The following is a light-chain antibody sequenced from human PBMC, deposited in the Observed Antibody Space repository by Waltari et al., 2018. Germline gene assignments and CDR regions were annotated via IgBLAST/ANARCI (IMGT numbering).Light chain of an antibody. CDR3: QQYNSDPIT. CDR2: AAS. V-gene: IGKV1D-16*01. CDR1: QGISSR. Sequence: DIQMTQSPSSLSASVGDRVTITCRASQGISSRLACYQQKPEKAPKSLIYAASTLQSGVPSRFGGSVSGTDFTLTMTILQPESSATYYCQQYNSDPITFGGGTKVEIK. J-gene: IGKJ4*01.